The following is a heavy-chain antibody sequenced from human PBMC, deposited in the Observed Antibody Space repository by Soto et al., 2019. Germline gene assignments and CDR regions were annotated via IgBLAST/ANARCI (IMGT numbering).Heavy chain of an antibody. CDR1: GFTFTSNA. CDR3: SNTEEMYCSDTSCLRDFDY. Sequence: PGGSLRLSCAASGFTFTSNAMSWVRQAPGKGLEWVSAITGSGGTTFYADSVKGRFTISRDNSKNTLYLQMRSLRAEDTAVYYCSNTEEMYCSDTSCLRDFDYWGKGTLVTVSS. V-gene: IGHV3-23*01. D-gene: IGHD2-2*01. CDR2: ITGSGGTT. J-gene: IGHJ4*02.